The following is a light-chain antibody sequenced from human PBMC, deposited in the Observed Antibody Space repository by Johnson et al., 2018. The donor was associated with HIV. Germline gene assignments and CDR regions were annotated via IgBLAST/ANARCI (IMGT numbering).Light chain of an antibody. CDR1: SSNIGNNY. Sequence: QSVLTQPPSVSAAPGQKVTISCSGSSSNIGNNYVSWYQQLPGTAPKLLIYDNNKRPSGIPARFSGSKSGTSATLGITGLQTGDEADYYCGTWDSSLSAYVFVTGTKVTVL. CDR2: DNN. J-gene: IGLJ1*01. CDR3: GTWDSSLSAYV. V-gene: IGLV1-51*01.